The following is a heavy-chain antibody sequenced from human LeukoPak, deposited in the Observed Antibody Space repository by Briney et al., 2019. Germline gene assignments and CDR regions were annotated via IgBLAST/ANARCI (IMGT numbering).Heavy chain of an antibody. D-gene: IGHD6-13*01. Sequence: PSETLSLTCTVSGGSISSSSYYWGWIRQPPGKGLEWIGTIYYSGSTYYNPSLKSRVTLSVDTSKNQFSLKLSSVTAADTAVYYCARRVQQLGYFDYGGQGTLVTVSS. V-gene: IGHV4-39*01. CDR1: GGSISSSSYY. CDR3: ARRVQQLGYFDY. CDR2: IYYSGST. J-gene: IGHJ4*02.